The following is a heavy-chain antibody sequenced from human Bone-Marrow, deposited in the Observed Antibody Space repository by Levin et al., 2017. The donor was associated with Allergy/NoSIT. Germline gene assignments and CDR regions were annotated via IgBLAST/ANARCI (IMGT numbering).Heavy chain of an antibody. D-gene: IGHD2-21*01. V-gene: IGHV3-15*01. J-gene: IGHJ5*02. CDR1: GFTFSNAW. CDR3: TAENSNIWYQIAWFDP. Sequence: GESLKISCAASGFTFSNAWMSWVRQAPGKGLEWVGRIKSKFDGGTTDYAAPVKGRFTISRDDSKNTLYLQVNSLKSEDTAMYYCTAENSNIWYQIAWFDPWGQGTLVTVSS. CDR2: IKSKFDGGTT.